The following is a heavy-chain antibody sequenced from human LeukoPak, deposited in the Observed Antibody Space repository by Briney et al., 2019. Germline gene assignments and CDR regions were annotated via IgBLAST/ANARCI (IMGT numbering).Heavy chain of an antibody. J-gene: IGHJ4*02. Sequence: GGSLRLSCAASGFTSSSYSMNWVRQSPGKGLEWVSSISSSSSFIYYVDLVKGRFTISRDNAKNSLYLQMNSLRAEDTALYYCARGTWSGYGVYFDYWGQGTLVTVSS. CDR1: GFTSSSYS. D-gene: IGHD3-3*01. V-gene: IGHV3-21*01. CDR3: ARGTWSGYGVYFDY. CDR2: ISSSSSFI.